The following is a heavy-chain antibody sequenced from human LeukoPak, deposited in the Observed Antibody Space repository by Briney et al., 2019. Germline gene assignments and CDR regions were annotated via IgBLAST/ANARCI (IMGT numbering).Heavy chain of an antibody. CDR1: GYTFIASY. CDR3: ALGGGVAYAYLDDY. V-gene: IGHV1-2*02. J-gene: IGHJ4*02. Sequence: AASVTVSFKSSGYTFIASYIHWVRQAPGQGLEWMGWISPNGGGTKYAQTFEDRVTMTRDTSMNTVYMELTRVTSDDTAVYYCALGGGVAYAYLDDYWGQGTLVTVSS. D-gene: IGHD2-15*01. CDR2: ISPNGGGT.